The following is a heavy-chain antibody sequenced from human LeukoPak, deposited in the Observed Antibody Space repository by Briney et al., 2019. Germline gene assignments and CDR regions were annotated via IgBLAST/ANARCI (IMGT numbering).Heavy chain of an antibody. V-gene: IGHV3-30*02. J-gene: IGHJ6*03. D-gene: IGHD5-24*01. CDR1: GFTFISYG. CDR2: IRYDGSNK. Sequence: GGSLRLSCAASGFTFISYGMHWVRQAPGKGLEWVAFIRYDGSNKYYADSVKGRFTISRDNSKNTLYLQMNSLRAEDTAVYYCARELYTRDGYNSYMDVWGRGTTVTVSS. CDR3: ARELYTRDGYNSYMDV.